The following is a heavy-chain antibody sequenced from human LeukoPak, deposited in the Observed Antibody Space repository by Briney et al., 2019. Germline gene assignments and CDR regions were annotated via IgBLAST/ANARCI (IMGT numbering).Heavy chain of an antibody. J-gene: IGHJ4*02. V-gene: IGHV3-53*01. D-gene: IGHD6-19*01. CDR2: IYSGGST. CDR3: ARDDIAVAGFDY. Sequence: GGSLRLSCPASGFTVSSNYMSWVRQAAGKGLEWVSVIYSGGSTYYADSVKGRFTISRDNSKNTLYLQMNSLRAEDTAVYYCARDDIAVAGFDYWGQGTLVTVSS. CDR1: GFTVSSNY.